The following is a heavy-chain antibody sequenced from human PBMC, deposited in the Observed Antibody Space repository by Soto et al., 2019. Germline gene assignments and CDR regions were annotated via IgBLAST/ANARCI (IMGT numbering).Heavy chain of an antibody. CDR2: ISGSGGST. CDR1: GFTFSSYA. J-gene: IGHJ4*02. CDR3: AKDRATYYDFDY. Sequence: EVQLLESGGGLVQPGGSLRLSCAASGFTFSSYAMSWVRQAPGKGLEWVSAISGSGGSTYYADSVKGRFTISRDNSNNTRYLQMNSLRAEDTAVYYCAKDRATYYDFDYWGQGTLVTVSS. V-gene: IGHV3-23*01. D-gene: IGHD3-10*01.